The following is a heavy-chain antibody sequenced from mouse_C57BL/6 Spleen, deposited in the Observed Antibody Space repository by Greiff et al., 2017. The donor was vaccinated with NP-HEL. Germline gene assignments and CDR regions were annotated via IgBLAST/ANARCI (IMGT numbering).Heavy chain of an antibody. CDR2: INPSSGYT. V-gene: IGHV1-4*01. CDR3: AREELRSDYYAMDY. D-gene: IGHD6-5*01. Sequence: VQLQQSGAELARPGASVKMSCKASGYTFTSYTMHWVKQRPGQGLEWIGYINPSSGYTKYNQKFKDKATLTADKSSSTAYMQLSSLTSEDSAVYYCAREELRSDYYAMDYWGQGTSVTVAS. J-gene: IGHJ4*01. CDR1: GYTFTSYT.